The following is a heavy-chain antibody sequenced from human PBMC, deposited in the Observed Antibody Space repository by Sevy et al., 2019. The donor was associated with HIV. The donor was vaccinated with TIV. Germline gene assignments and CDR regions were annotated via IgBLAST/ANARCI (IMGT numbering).Heavy chain of an antibody. D-gene: IGHD3-22*01. V-gene: IGHV3-48*02. CDR3: ARVVLYYDANDCDY. CDR2: ISGTSGTI. J-gene: IGHJ4*02. Sequence: GGSLRLSCAASGLSFTQYSMNWVRQAPGKGLEWLSHISGTSGTIYYAASVKGRFTISRDNAKNSVYLQMNSLRDEDTAVYYCARVVLYYDANDCDYWGQGALVTVSS. CDR1: GLSFTQYS.